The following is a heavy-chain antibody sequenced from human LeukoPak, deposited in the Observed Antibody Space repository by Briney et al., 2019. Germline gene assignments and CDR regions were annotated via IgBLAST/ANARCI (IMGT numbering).Heavy chain of an antibody. J-gene: IGHJ4*02. D-gene: IGHD5-24*01. CDR2: ISRSGDSR. Sequence: PGGSLRLPCAASGFTFNSYSMNWVRQAPGKGLEWVSYISRSGDSRLYADFVKGRLTISRDDAENSLYLEMNNLRDEDTAVYYCARDYNWAFDFWGQGALVTVSS. V-gene: IGHV3-48*02. CDR1: GFTFNSYS. CDR3: ARDYNWAFDF.